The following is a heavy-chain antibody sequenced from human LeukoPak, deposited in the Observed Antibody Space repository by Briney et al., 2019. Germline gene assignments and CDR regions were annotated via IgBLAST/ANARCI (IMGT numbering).Heavy chain of an antibody. J-gene: IGHJ6*03. D-gene: IGHD1-14*01. CDR2: IYTSGST. CDR3: ARDGRSNRYYYYYYMDV. V-gene: IGHV4-4*07. CDR1: GGSISSYY. Sequence: SETLSLTCTVSGGSISSYYWSWIRKPAGKGLEWIGRIYTSGSTNYNPSLKNRVTMSVDTSKNQFSLKLSSVTAADTAVYYCARDGRSNRYYYYYYMDVWGKGTTVTVSS.